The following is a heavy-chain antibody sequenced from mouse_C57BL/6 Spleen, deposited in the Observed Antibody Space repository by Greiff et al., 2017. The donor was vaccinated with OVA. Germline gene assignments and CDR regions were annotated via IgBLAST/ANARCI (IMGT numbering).Heavy chain of an antibody. CDR3: ARYYYGSSYDYYAMDY. D-gene: IGHD1-1*01. V-gene: IGHV2-9-1*01. J-gene: IGHJ4*01. CDR2: IWTGGGT. CDR1: GFSLTSYA. Sequence: VQGVESGPGLVAPSQSLSITCTVSGFSLTSYAISWVRQPPGKGLEWLGVIWTGGGTNYTSALKSILSISKDNSKSQVFLKMNSLQTYDTARYYCARYYYGSSYDYYAMDYWGQGTSVTVSS.